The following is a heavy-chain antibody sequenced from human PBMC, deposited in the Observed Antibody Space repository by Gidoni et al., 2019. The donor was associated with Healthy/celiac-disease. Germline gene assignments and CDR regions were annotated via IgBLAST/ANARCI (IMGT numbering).Heavy chain of an antibody. CDR2: ISGSGGST. V-gene: IGHV3-23*01. Sequence: EVQLLESGGGLVQPGGSLRLSCAASGFTVSSYAMRWVRQAPGKGLGWVSAISGSGGSTYYADSVKGRFTISRDNSKNTLYLQMNSLRAEDTAVYYCAKDSRLLLRWPYFDYWGQGTLVTVSS. D-gene: IGHD4-17*01. CDR3: AKDSRLLLRWPYFDY. CDR1: GFTVSSYA. J-gene: IGHJ4*02.